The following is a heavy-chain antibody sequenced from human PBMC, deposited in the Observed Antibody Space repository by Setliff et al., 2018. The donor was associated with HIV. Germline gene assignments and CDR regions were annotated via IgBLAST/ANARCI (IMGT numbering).Heavy chain of an antibody. D-gene: IGHD1-26*01. CDR3: VREVGYFDF. CDR1: GGSINNYY. CDR2: IYFNGNT. Sequence: SETLSLTCTVSGGSINNYYWSWIRQPPGKGLEWIGYIYFNGNTSFNPSLESRLTMSVDSSKNQFSLKLSSVTAADTAVYYCVREVGYFDFWGRGTLVTVSS. J-gene: IGHJ2*01. V-gene: IGHV4-59*01.